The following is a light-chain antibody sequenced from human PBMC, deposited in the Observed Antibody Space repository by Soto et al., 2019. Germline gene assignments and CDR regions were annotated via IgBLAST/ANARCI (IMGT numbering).Light chain of an antibody. V-gene: IGKV3-15*01. CDR3: QQYNSWPRT. Sequence: EILMTQSPSTLSVSPGERIPIPCRASQTVGSNLAWYQQKPGQAPRLLIYTTSSRSTGVPAKFSGSGSGTEFTLTIDSLQSEDVVIYYCQQYNSWPRTFGQGTKVDIK. J-gene: IGKJ1*01. CDR2: TTS. CDR1: QTVGSN.